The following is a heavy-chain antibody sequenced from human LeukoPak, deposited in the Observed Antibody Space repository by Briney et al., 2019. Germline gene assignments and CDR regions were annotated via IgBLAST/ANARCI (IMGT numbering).Heavy chain of an antibody. CDR2: ISDTSTAR. CDR1: GFIFGNYE. CDR3: ATAASEYSSSQNYYYYYMDV. V-gene: IGHV3-48*03. D-gene: IGHD6-13*01. J-gene: IGHJ6*03. Sequence: GGSLRLSCAASGFIFGNYELSWVRQAPGKGLEWVSYISDTSTARYYADSVRGRFTISRDNAKNSLYLQMNSLRAEDSAVYYCATAASEYSSSQNYYYYYMDVWGKGTTVTVSS.